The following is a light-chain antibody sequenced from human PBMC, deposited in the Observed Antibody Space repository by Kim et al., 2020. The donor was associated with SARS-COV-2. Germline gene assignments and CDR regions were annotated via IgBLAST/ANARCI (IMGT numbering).Light chain of an antibody. J-gene: IGKJ1*01. Sequence: ERVMTQSPGTLSVSPGERATLSCRASQSVSSNLAWYQQRPGQPPGLLIYGTSTRATGIPARFSGSGSGTEFTLTISSLQSEDSALYYCQQYNNWPQTFGQGTKVDIK. CDR2: GTS. CDR1: QSVSSN. CDR3: QQYNNWPQT. V-gene: IGKV3-15*01.